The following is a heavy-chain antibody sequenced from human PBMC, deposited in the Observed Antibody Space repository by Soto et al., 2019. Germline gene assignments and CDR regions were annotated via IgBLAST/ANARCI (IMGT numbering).Heavy chain of an antibody. Sequence: ASVKVSCKASGYTFTSYDINWVRQATGQGLEWMGWMNPNSGNTGYAQKFQGRVTMTRNTSISTAYMELSSLRSEDTAVYYCARLSWYYYDSSGYPTDAFDIWGQGTMVTV. J-gene: IGHJ3*02. CDR1: GYTFTSYD. V-gene: IGHV1-8*01. CDR2: MNPNSGNT. CDR3: ARLSWYYYDSSGYPTDAFDI. D-gene: IGHD3-22*01.